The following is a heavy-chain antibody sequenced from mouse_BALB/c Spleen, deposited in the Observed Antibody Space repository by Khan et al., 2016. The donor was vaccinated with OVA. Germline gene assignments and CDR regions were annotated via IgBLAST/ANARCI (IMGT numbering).Heavy chain of an antibody. Sequence: VQLKQSGAELVRPGALVKLSCKASGFNIKDYYIHRVKQRPEQGKEGIGWFDPENGETVYDPKFQGKAIITADTSSNTAYLHLSILTSEAAAVYYCARSWYSAWFAYWGQGALVTVSS. CDR2: FDPENGET. V-gene: IGHV14-1*02. J-gene: IGHJ3*01. CDR3: ARSWYSAWFAY. CDR1: GFNIKDYY. D-gene: IGHD1-1*02.